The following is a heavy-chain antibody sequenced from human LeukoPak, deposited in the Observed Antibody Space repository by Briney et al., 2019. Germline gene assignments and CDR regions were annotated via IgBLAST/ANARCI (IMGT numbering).Heavy chain of an antibody. CDR1: GFTVSSYA. CDR3: AKPPTDLDY. J-gene: IGHJ4*02. V-gene: IGHV3-23*01. Sequence: GGSLRLSCAASGFTVSSYAMSWVRQAPGKGLEWVSTLSDSGGSTYYADSVKGRFIISRDNSKNTLYLQMNTLRAEDTAVYYCAKPPTDLDYWGQGTLVTVSS. D-gene: IGHD4-11*01. CDR2: LSDSGGST.